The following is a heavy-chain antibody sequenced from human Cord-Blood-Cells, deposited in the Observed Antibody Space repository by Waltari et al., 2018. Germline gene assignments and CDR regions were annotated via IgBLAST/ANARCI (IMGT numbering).Heavy chain of an antibody. V-gene: IGHV1-2*02. CDR1: GYTFTGYY. CDR2: INPNSGGT. Sequence: QVQLVQSGAEVKKPGASVKVSCKASGYTFTGYYMPWVRQAPGQGLEWMGWINPNSGGTNYAQKFQGRVTMTRDTSISTAYMELSRLRSDDTAVYYCARQGIVVVPAAIYYYYMDVWGKGTTVTVSS. D-gene: IGHD2-2*02. CDR3: ARQGIVVVPAAIYYYYMDV. J-gene: IGHJ6*03.